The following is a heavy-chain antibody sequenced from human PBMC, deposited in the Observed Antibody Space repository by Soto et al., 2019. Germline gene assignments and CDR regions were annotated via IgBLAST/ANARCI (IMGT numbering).Heavy chain of an antibody. V-gene: IGHV1-69*13. CDR1: GGTFSSYA. Sequence: SVKVSCKASGGTFSSYAISWVRQAPGQGLEWMGGIIPIFGTANYAQKFQGRVTITADESTSTAYMELSSLRSEDTAVYYCARDFLGYRSSTSCYRRPWDYYYGMDVWGQGTTVTVSS. J-gene: IGHJ6*02. CDR2: IIPIFGTA. D-gene: IGHD2-2*01. CDR3: ARDFLGYRSSTSCYRRPWDYYYGMDV.